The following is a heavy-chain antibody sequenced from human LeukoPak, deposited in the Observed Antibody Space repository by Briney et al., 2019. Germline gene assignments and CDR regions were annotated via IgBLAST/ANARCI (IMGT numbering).Heavy chain of an antibody. Sequence: SEILSLTCTVSGGSISGNNNYWGWIRQPPGKGLEWIGSIYSSGSTYYNPSLKSRVTISVDTSKNQFSLKLTSVTATDTAVYYCARHAASGAHDYWGQGTLVTVSS. CDR3: ARHAASGAHDY. V-gene: IGHV4-39*01. CDR2: IYSSGST. D-gene: IGHD6-19*01. CDR1: GGSISGNNNY. J-gene: IGHJ4*02.